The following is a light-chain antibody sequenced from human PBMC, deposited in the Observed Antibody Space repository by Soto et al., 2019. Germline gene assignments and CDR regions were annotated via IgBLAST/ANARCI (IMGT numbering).Light chain of an antibody. CDR2: AAS. J-gene: IGKJ5*01. Sequence: EIVLRHSPATLSLSPGERATLSCRSSQSISSNFACYQQKPAQPARLLLYAASTTATGIPARFSGSESRTDFSIPISSLEPEDFAVYYCQQRSNWPPITFGQGTRLAIK. CDR3: QQRSNWPPIT. V-gene: IGKV3-11*01. CDR1: QSISSN.